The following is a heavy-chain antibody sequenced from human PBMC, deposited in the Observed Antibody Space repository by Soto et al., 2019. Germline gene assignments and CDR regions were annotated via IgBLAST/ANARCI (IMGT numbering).Heavy chain of an antibody. J-gene: IGHJ6*02. V-gene: IGHV4-59*01. CDR3: ARAVAGPTAVYYYGMDV. CDR2: IFYSGST. Sequence: PSETLSLTCTVSGGSISTYYWSWLRQPPGKVLEWIGYIFYSGSTNYNASLKSRVTISVDTSKNQFSLKLSSVIAADTAVYYCARAVAGPTAVYYYGMDVWGQGTTVTVSS. CDR1: GGSISTYY. D-gene: IGHD6-19*01.